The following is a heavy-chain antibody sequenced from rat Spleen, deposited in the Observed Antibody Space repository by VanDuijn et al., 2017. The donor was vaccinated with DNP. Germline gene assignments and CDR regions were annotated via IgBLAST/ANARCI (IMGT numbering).Heavy chain of an antibody. CDR3: AKDMGYYDGSYFDY. D-gene: IGHD1-12*02. Sequence: EVQLVESGGGLVQPGRSMKLSCAASGFTFSHYYMAWVRQAPTKGLEWVASISTGGGNTYYRDSVKGRFTISRDNAKSTLYLQMDSLRSEETATYYCAKDMGYYDGSYFDYWGQGVMVTVSS. CDR2: ISTGGGNT. CDR1: GFTFSHYY. J-gene: IGHJ2*01. V-gene: IGHV5S11*01.